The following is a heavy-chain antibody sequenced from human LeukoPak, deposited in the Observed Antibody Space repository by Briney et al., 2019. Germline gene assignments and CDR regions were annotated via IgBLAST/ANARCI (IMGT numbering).Heavy chain of an antibody. V-gene: IGHV1-8*01. J-gene: IGHJ4*02. D-gene: IGHD3-10*01. CDR1: GCTFTSYD. Sequence: GASVKVSCKASGCTFTSYDINWVRQATGQGLEWMGWMNPNSGNTGYAQKFQGRVTVTRNTSISTAYMELSSLRSEDTAVYYCARDDDYYGSGTLGYWGQGTLVTVSS. CDR3: ARDDDYYGSGTLGY. CDR2: MNPNSGNT.